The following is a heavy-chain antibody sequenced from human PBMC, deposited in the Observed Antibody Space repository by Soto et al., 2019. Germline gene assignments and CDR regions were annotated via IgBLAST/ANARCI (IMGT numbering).Heavy chain of an antibody. D-gene: IGHD3-3*01. Sequence: EVQLLESGGGLVQPGGSLRLSCTVSGFSISSSAFSWVRLTPGKGLEWVSASSGGGGPTHYADSVKGRFTISRDNSKNTLYLQINSLRAEDTAVYYCAKNDWSVYPLGGFWGRGTLVSVSS. CDR3: AKNDWSVYPLGGF. CDR1: GFSISSSA. CDR2: SSGGGGPT. J-gene: IGHJ1*01. V-gene: IGHV3-23*01.